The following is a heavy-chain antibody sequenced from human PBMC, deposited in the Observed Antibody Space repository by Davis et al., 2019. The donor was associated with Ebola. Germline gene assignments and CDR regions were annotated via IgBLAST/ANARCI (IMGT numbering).Heavy chain of an antibody. Sequence: PGGSLRLSCAASGFTFRSYGMHWVRQAPGKGLEWVAIVYYDGSNQYYADSVKGRFTISRDDSKNTVYLQMNSLRVEDTAVYSCARDIGTVTHGVGNWGQGTLVTVSS. CDR3: ARDIGTVTHGVGN. D-gene: IGHD4-17*01. CDR2: VYYDGSNQ. J-gene: IGHJ4*02. V-gene: IGHV3-33*01. CDR1: GFTFRSYG.